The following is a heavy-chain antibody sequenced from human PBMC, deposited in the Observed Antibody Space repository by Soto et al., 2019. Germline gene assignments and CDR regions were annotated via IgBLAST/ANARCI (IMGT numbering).Heavy chain of an antibody. CDR2: INHSGST. J-gene: IGHJ6*01. Sequence: GVEEGSCIGFCCSCISKTQGKGLEWIGEINHSGSTNYNPSLKSRVTISVDTSKNQFSLKLSSVTAADTAVYYCARGRRGSYYKYYYYYGMDVWGQGTSVTV. V-gene: IGHV4-34*01. D-gene: IGHD1-26*01. CDR3: ARGRRGSYYKYYYYYGMDV. CDR1: EGSCIGFC.